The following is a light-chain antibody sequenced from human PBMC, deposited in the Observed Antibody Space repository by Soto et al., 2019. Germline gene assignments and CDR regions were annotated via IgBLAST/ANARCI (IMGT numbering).Light chain of an antibody. Sequence: QSVLTQPPSVSGAPGQRVTISCTGSSSNIGAGHVVHWYQQFPGRAPNLLIYGSSNRPSGVPDRFSGSKSGTSASLAITGLQAEHEADYYCQSYDNTLSASVFGGGTKLTVL. CDR3: QSYDNTLSASV. CDR2: GSS. CDR1: SSNIGAGHV. V-gene: IGLV1-40*01. J-gene: IGLJ2*01.